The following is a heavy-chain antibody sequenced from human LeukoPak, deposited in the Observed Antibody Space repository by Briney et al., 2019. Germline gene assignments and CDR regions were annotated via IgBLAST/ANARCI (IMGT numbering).Heavy chain of an antibody. CDR2: ISYIGST. CDR3: ARDLATVTKGFDI. D-gene: IGHD4-17*01. CDR1: TDSFSSHY. J-gene: IGHJ3*02. V-gene: IGHV4-59*11. Sequence: SETLSLTCAVSTDSFSSHYWTWIRQPPGKGLEWIGYISYIGSTNYNPSLKSRVTISIDTSKNQFSLKLSSVTAADTAVYYCARDLATVTKGFDIWAQGTMVSVSS.